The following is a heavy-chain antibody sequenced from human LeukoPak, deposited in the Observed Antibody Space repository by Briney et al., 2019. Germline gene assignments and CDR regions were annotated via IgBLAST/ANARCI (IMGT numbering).Heavy chain of an antibody. CDR1: GSTFSSYA. D-gene: IGHD1-26*01. J-gene: IGHJ4*02. CDR3: AKVPLDKYGSYGSLPFRYYFDF. V-gene: IGHV3-23*01. CDR2: MSGSGGST. Sequence: PGGSLRLSCAASGSTFSSYAMSWVRQAPGQGLEWVSAMSGSGGSTYYADSVKGRFTISRDNSKNTLYLQMNSLRAEDTAVYYCAKVPLDKYGSYGSLPFRYYFDFWGQGTLVTVSS.